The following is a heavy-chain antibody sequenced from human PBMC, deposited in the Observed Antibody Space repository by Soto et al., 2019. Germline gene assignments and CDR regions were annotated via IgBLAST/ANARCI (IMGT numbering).Heavy chain of an antibody. CDR2: ISSSSSTI. CDR3: ARVESYYDFWSGYYTGYY. D-gene: IGHD3-3*01. CDR1: GFTFSSYS. Sequence: GGSLRLSCAASGFTFSSYSMNWVRQAPGKGLEWVSYISSSSSTIYYADSVKGRFTISRDNAKNSLYLQMNSLRAEDTAVYYCARVESYYDFWSGYYTGYYWGQGTLVTVSS. J-gene: IGHJ4*02. V-gene: IGHV3-48*01.